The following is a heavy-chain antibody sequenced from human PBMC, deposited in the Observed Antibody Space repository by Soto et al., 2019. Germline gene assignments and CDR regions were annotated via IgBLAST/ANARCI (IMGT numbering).Heavy chain of an antibody. CDR2: ISYDGSNK. CDR1: GFTFSSYS. J-gene: IGHJ4*02. CDR3: ERYDWWEPLQDDY. D-gene: IGHD1-26*01. V-gene: IGHV3-30-3*01. Sequence: GGSLRLSCAASGFTFSSYSMHWVRQAPGKGLEWVSVISYDGSNKYYADSVKGRFTISRDNSKNTLYLQMNSLRAEETAVYYCERYDWWEPLQDDYWGQGTMVTVSS.